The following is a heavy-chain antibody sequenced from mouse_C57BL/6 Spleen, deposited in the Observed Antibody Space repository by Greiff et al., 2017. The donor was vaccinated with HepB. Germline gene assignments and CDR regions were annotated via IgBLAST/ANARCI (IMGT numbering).Heavy chain of an antibody. D-gene: IGHD2-10*01. CDR2: INPYNGGT. V-gene: IGHV1-19*01. CDR3: ARRPYYGNPYFDY. J-gene: IGHJ2*01. Sequence: EVQLQQSGPVLVKPGASVKMSCKASGYTFTDYYMNWVKQSHGKSLEWIGVINPYNGGTSYNQKFKGKATLTVDKSSSTAYMELNSLTSEDSAVYYCARRPYYGNPYFDYWGQVTTLTVSS. CDR1: GYTFTDYY.